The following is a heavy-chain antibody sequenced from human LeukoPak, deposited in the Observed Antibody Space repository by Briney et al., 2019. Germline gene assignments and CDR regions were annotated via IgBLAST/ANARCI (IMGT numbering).Heavy chain of an antibody. CDR1: GFTVSSNY. CDR2: IYSGGST. Sequence: GGSLRLCCAASGFTVSSNYMSWVRQAPGKGLEWVSVIYSGGSTYYADSVKGRFTISRDNSKNTLYLQMNSLRAEDTAVYYCARASTMVRGARVDYYYYGMDVWGQGTTVTVSS. V-gene: IGHV3-66*01. CDR3: ARASTMVRGARVDYYYYGMDV. D-gene: IGHD3-10*01. J-gene: IGHJ6*02.